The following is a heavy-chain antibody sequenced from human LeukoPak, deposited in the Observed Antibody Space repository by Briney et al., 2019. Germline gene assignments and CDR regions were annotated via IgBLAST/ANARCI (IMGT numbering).Heavy chain of an antibody. CDR3: ARRPLGWGSWFDY. Sequence: GESLKISCKGSGXSFTSYSSGWVRQMPGKGLEWMGIIYPGDSDTRYSPSFQGQVTISADKSISTAYLQWTSLKASDTAMYYCARRPLGWGSWFDYWGQGTLVTVSS. D-gene: IGHD7-27*01. V-gene: IGHV5-51*01. CDR1: GXSFTSYS. J-gene: IGHJ4*02. CDR2: IYPGDSDT.